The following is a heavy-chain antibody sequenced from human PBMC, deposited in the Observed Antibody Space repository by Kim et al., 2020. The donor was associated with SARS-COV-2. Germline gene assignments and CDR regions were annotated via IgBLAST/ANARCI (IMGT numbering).Heavy chain of an antibody. J-gene: IGHJ4*02. D-gene: IGHD3-10*01. CDR3: ARDDPYGSGTYYSVYFDY. V-gene: IGHV1-18*01. CDR1: GYTFTSYG. CDR2: ISAYNGKT. Sequence: ASVKVSCKASGYTFTSYGISWVRQAPGQGLEWVGWISAYNGKTNYAQKVQGRVTMTTDTSTSTAYMDLRSLRSDDTAVYYCARDDPYGSGTYYSVYFDYWGQGTLVTVSS.